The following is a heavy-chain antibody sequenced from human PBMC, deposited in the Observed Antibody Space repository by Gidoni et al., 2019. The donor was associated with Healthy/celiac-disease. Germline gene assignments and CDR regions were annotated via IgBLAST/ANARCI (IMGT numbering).Heavy chain of an antibody. Sequence: QLQLQESGPGLVKPSETLPLTCTVSAGSTSSSSYYWGWIRPPPGKGLEWIGGFYYSGSTSYNPSLKSRVTISVDTSKIQFSLKLGSVTAADTAVYYCARSGFGLYYFDYWGQGTLVTVSS. CDR3: ARSGFGLYYFDY. J-gene: IGHJ4*02. CDR2: FYYSGST. CDR1: AGSTSSSSYY. D-gene: IGHD3-10*01. V-gene: IGHV4-39*01.